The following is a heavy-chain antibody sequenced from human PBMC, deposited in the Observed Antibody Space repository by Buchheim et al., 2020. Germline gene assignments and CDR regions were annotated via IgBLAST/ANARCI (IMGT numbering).Heavy chain of an antibody. CDR2: MNPNSGNT. CDR3: ARNEYDFWSGYYTPYYYYGMDV. CDR1: GYTFTSYD. D-gene: IGHD3-3*01. Sequence: QVQLVQSGAEVKKPGASVKVSCKASGYTFTSYDINWVRQATGQGLEWMGWMNPNSGNTGYAQKFQGRVTMTRNTSISTAYMELCSLRSEDTAVYYCARNEYDFWSGYYTPYYYYGMDVWGQGTT. V-gene: IGHV1-8*01. J-gene: IGHJ6*02.